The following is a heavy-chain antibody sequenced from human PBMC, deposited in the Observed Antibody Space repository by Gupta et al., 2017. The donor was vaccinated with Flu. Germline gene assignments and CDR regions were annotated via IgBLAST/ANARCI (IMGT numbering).Heavy chain of an antibody. J-gene: IGHJ6*02. CDR3: ARDGVGVTPAGGGGAV. Sequence: QVQLQESGPGLVKPSGTLSLTCDVSGGSISGIHWWSWVRQSPGRGLEWFGEISQGGKTHYNPSLQRRLRLSGDKSKNQFYMNLTSVPAAETAIFYLARDGVGVTPAGGGGAVWGQGTPVVVSS. D-gene: IGHD2-21*02. CDR2: ISQGGKT. CDR1: GGSISGIHW. V-gene: IGHV4-4*02.